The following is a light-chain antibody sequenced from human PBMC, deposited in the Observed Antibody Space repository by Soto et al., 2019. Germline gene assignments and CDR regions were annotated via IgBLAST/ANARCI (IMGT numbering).Light chain of an antibody. CDR1: GSNIGSNF. Sequence: QSVLTQPPSVSAAPGQKVTISCSGSGSNIGSNFVSWYQHLPGTAPKLLIYDNNKRPSGIPDRFSGSKSGTSATLGITGLQTGDEADYYCATWDSSLSAGVVFGGGTKLTVL. CDR2: DNN. CDR3: ATWDSSLSAGVV. J-gene: IGLJ2*01. V-gene: IGLV1-51*01.